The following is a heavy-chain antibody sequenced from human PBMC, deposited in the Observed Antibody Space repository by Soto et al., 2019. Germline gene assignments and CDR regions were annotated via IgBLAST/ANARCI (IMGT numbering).Heavy chain of an antibody. Sequence: GASVKVSCKASGGTFSSYAISWVRQAPGQGLEWMGGIIPIFGTANYAQKFQGRVTITADESTSTAYMELSSLRSEDTAVYYCARGPSQALPGYSSGWSQFDYWGQGTLVTVSS. J-gene: IGHJ4*02. D-gene: IGHD6-19*01. V-gene: IGHV1-69*13. CDR3: ARGPSQALPGYSSGWSQFDY. CDR2: IIPIFGTA. CDR1: GGTFSSYA.